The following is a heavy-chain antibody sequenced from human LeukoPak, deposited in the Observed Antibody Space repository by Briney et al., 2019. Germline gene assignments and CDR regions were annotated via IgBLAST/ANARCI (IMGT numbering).Heavy chain of an antibody. J-gene: IGHJ4*02. Sequence: PGGSLRLSCAASGFTFSRYWMTWVRQAPGKGLEWVANIKEDGSKEYYVDSVKGRFTISRDNAKNSLYLQMNSLRPEDTAVYFCAGGEAFCDYWGQGALVTVSS. V-gene: IGHV3-7*05. CDR3: AGGEAFCDY. CDR1: GFTFSRYW. CDR2: IKEDGSKE.